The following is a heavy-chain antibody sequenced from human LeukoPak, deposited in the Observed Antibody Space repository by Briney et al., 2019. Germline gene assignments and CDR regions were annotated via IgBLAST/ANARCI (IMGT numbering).Heavy chain of an antibody. CDR1: GGSFSGHY. J-gene: IGHJ4*02. Sequence: SETLSLTRTVYGGSFSGHYWSWIRQPPGKGLEWIGEINRGGSTNYNPSLKSRVTISVDTSKNQFSLKLSSVTAADTAVYYCARGYDSGSYYRHWGQGTLVTVSS. V-gene: IGHV4-34*01. D-gene: IGHD3-10*01. CDR3: ARGYDSGSYYRH. CDR2: INRGGST.